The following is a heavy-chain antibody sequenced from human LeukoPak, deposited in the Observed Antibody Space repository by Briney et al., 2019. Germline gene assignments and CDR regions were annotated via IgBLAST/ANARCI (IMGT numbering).Heavy chain of an antibody. CDR2: ITGDNNYI. D-gene: IGHD5-24*01. V-gene: IGHV3-21*01. Sequence: PGGSLRLSCAASGFTFKTYTMVWVRQAPGRGLEWVSSITGDNNYILYADSVKGRFTMSRDNAKNSVYLQVNSLRGEDTAVYYCARERNYYCYDQWGQGALVTVSS. CDR1: GFTFKTYT. J-gene: IGHJ4*02. CDR3: ARERNYYCYDQ.